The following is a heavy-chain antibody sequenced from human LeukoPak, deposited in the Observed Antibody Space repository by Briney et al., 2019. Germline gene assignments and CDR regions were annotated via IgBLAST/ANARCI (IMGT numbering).Heavy chain of an antibody. D-gene: IGHD3-3*01. J-gene: IGHJ4*02. CDR2: ISYDGSNK. Sequence: GGSLRLSCAASGFTFSSYGMHWVRQAPGKGLEWVAVISYDGSNKYYVDSVKGRFTVSRDNSKNTLYLQMNSLRAEDTAVYYCAKDLIDFWGYIGFDYWGQGTLVTVSS. CDR1: GFTFSSYG. V-gene: IGHV3-30*18. CDR3: AKDLIDFWGYIGFDY.